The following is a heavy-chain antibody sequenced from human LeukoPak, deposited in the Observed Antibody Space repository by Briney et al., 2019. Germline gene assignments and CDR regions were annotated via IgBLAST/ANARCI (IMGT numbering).Heavy chain of an antibody. V-gene: IGHV1-46*01. J-gene: IGHJ6*02. CDR2: INPSGGST. CDR3: ARDKYCCYGMDV. CDR1: GYTFTSYY. D-gene: IGHD2-8*02. Sequence: AASVKVSCKASGYTFTSYYIYWVRQAPGQGLEWMGIINPSGGSTNYAQKFQGRVTMTTDTSTSTAYMELRSLRSDDTAVYYCARDKYCCYGMDVWGQGTTVTVSS.